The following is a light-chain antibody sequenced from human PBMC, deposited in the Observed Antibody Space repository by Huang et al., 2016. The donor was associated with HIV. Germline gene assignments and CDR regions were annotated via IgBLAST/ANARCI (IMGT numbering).Light chain of an antibody. J-gene: IGKJ5*01. V-gene: IGKV2-28*01. CDR3: MQALQTPIT. CDR1: QSLLHANGYAY. Sequence: DIVMTQSPLSLPVTLGEPASISCISSQSLLHANGYAYLDWYLQRPGQSPQLLIYLGAHRASGVPDRFSCTRSGRYFTLKISALESEDVGIYYCMQALQTPITFGQGTRLEIK. CDR2: LGA.